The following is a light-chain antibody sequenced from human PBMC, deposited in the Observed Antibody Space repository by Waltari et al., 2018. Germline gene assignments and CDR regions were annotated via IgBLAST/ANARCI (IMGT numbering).Light chain of an antibody. CDR1: SSDVGGYNH. Sequence: QSALTQPASVSGSPGQSITISCTETSSDVGGYNHVSWYQQHPGKAPKLIIYDVSSRPSGVSNRFFGSKSGNTASLTISGLQAEDEAVYFCSSYSTSITPYVFGTGTKVTVL. V-gene: IGLV2-14*03. CDR3: SSYSTSITPYV. CDR2: DVS. J-gene: IGLJ1*01.